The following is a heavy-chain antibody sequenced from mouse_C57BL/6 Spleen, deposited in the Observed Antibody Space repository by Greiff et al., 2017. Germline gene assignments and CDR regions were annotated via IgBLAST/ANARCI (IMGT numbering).Heavy chain of an antibody. CDR2: IRNKANGYTT. CDR1: GFTFTDYY. D-gene: IGHD4-1*01. J-gene: IGHJ2*01. V-gene: IGHV7-3*01. Sequence: EVQGVESGGGLVQPGGSLSLSCAASGFTFTDYYMSWVRQPPGKALEWLGFIRNKANGYTTEYSASVKGRFTISRDNSQSILYLQMNALRAEDSATYYCARYGLTGTDYLDYWGQGTTLTVSS. CDR3: ARYGLTGTDYLDY.